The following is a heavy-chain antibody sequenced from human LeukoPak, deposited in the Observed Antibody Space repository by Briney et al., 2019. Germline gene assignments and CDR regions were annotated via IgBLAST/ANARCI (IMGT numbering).Heavy chain of an antibody. Sequence: ASVKVSCKASGYTFTGYYMHWVRQAPGQGLEWMGWINPNSGGTNYAQKFQGWVTMTRDTSISTAYMELSRLRSDDTAVYYCARADCSSTSCYYERGFDYWGQGTLVTVSS. CDR2: INPNSGGT. D-gene: IGHD2-2*01. CDR1: GYTFTGYY. J-gene: IGHJ4*02. CDR3: ARADCSSTSCYYERGFDY. V-gene: IGHV1-2*04.